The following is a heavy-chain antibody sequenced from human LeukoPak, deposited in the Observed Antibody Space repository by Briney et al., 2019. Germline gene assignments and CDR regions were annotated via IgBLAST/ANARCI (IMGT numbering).Heavy chain of an antibody. CDR1: GDTFSDYY. Sequence: ASVKVSCKASGDTFSDYYAHWVRQAPGQGLEWMGWINPNNGGTNYAQKFQGRVTMTRDTSISTAYMELRSLRSDDTAVYYCARGRITIRRYYMDVWGKGTTVTVSS. CDR3: ARGRITIRRYYMDV. CDR2: INPNNGGT. V-gene: IGHV1-2*02. D-gene: IGHD3-9*01. J-gene: IGHJ6*03.